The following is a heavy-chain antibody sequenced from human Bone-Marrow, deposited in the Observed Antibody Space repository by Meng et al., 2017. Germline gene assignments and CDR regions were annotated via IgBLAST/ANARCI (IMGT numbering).Heavy chain of an antibody. CDR1: GFTFSSYE. CDR3: ARDDILTVFDY. V-gene: IGHV3-48*03. J-gene: IGHJ4*02. D-gene: IGHD3-9*01. CDR2: ISSSGSTI. Sequence: GGSLRLSCAASGFTFSSYEMNWVRQAPGKGLEWVSYISSSGSTIYYADSVKGRFTISRDNAKNSLYLQMNSLRAEDTAVYYCARDDILTVFDYWGQGTLVTVSS.